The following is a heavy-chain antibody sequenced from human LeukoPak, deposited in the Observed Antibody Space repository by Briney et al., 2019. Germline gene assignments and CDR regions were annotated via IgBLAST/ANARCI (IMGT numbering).Heavy chain of an antibody. CDR1: GGSISSGSYY. CDR2: IYTSGST. J-gene: IGHJ5*02. CDR3: ARGRAYCSGGSCYRTPFDP. D-gene: IGHD2-15*01. V-gene: IGHV4-61*02. Sequence: PSETLSLTCTVSGGSISSGSYYWSWIRQPAGKGLEWIGRIYTSGSTNYNPSLKSRVTISVDTSKNQFSLKLSSVTAADTAVYYCARGRAYCSGGSCYRTPFDPWGQGTLVTVSS.